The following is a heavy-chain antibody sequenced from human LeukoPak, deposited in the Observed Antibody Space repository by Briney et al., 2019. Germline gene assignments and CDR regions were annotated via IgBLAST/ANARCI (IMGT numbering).Heavy chain of an antibody. CDR3: ARESRTVEMGTSIHGHWFDP. J-gene: IGHJ5*02. CDR2: FDPEDGET. V-gene: IGHV1-24*01. D-gene: IGHD5-24*01. Sequence: ASVKVSCKVSRYTLTELSMHWVRQAPGKGLEWMGGFDPEDGETIYAQKFQGRVTMTEDTSSDTAYMGLSSLRSEDTAVYYCARESRTVEMGTSIHGHWFDPWGQGTLVTVSS. CDR1: RYTLTELS.